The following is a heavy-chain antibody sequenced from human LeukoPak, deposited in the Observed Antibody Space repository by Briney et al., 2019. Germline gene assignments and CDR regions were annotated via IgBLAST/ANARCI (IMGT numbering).Heavy chain of an antibody. CDR2: IYYSGST. CDR3: AAGERSSGYMVLGY. V-gene: IGHV4-59*01. D-gene: IGHD6-25*01. CDR1: GCSFGREY. J-gene: IGHJ4*02. Sequence: SETLTLTCTASGCSFGREYMRPIRQPPGKGLEWIGYIYYSGSTNYNPSLKSRVTISVDTSKNQFSLKMSSVTAADTAVYFCAAGERSSGYMVLGYWGQGTLVTVSS.